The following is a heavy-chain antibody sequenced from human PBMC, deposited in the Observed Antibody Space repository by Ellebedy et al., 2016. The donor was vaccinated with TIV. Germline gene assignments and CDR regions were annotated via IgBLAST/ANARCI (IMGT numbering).Heavy chain of an antibody. J-gene: IGHJ4*02. Sequence: GESLKISCAASGFSISNTWMNWVRQAPGKGLEWVGRIKGKSGGGTTDHAAPVKGRFSISRDDSKNTLYLQMSSLRTEDTAVYYCTTESLEDGTSWAFDYWGQGTLVTVSP. CDR3: TTESLEDGTSWAFDY. CDR2: IKGKSGGGTT. CDR1: GFSISNTW. D-gene: IGHD6-13*01. V-gene: IGHV3-15*07.